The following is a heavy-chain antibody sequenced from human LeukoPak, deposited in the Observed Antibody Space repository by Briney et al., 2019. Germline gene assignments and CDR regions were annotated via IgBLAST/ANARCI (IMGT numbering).Heavy chain of an antibody. D-gene: IGHD3-9*01. CDR1: GFTFSDYY. CDR3: ASFPDYDILTGLDY. J-gene: IGHJ4*02. CDR2: ISSSGSTK. Sequence: GGSLRLSCAASGFTFSDYYMSWIRQAPGKGLEWVSYISSSGSTKYYEDAVKGRFTISRDNAKNSLYLQMNSLRAEDTAVYYCASFPDYDILTGLDYWGQGTLVTVSS. V-gene: IGHV3-11*01.